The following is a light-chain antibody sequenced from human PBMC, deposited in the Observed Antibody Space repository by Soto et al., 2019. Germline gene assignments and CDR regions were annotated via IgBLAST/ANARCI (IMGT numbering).Light chain of an antibody. Sequence: AIQLTQSPSSLSASVGDRVTITCRASQGISSALAWYQQKPGKAPKLLIYDASSLKSGVPSRFSGSGSGTDFTLTISSLQPEDFATYYLQQFNSYPLTFGGGTKVEIK. J-gene: IGKJ4*01. V-gene: IGKV1-13*02. CDR2: DAS. CDR3: QQFNSYPLT. CDR1: QGISSA.